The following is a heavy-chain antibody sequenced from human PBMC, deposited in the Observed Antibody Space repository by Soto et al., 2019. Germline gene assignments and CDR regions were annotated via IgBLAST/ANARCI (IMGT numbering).Heavy chain of an antibody. CDR2: IYYSGST. CDR1: GGSISSYY. D-gene: IGHD1-1*01. Sequence: PSETLSLTCTVSGGSISSYYWSWIRQPPGKGLEWIGYIYYSGSTNYNPSLKSRVTISLDTSKNQFSLKLNSVTAADTAVYYCARDLGGTIGYFDYWGQGTLVTVSS. CDR3: ARDLGGTIGYFDY. J-gene: IGHJ4*02. V-gene: IGHV4-59*01.